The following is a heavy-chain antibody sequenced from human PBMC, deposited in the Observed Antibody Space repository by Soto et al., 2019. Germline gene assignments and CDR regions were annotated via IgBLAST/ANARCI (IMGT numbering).Heavy chain of an antibody. CDR1: GYTFTSYA. CDR2: INAGNGNT. CDR3: ARGVPTYYYDSSGYLFDY. Sequence: ASVKVSCKASGYTFTSYAMHWVRQAPGQRLEWMGWINAGNGNTKYSQKFQGRVTITRDTSASTAYMELSSLRSEDTAVYYCARGVPTYYYDSSGYLFDYWGQGTLVTVSS. V-gene: IGHV1-3*01. J-gene: IGHJ4*02. D-gene: IGHD3-22*01.